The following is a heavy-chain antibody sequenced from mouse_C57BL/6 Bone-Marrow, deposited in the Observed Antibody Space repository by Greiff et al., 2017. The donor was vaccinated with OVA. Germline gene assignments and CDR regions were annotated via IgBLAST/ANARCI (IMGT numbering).Heavy chain of an antibody. Sequence: VQLQQSGPELVKPGASVKISCKASGYSFTDYKMNWVKQSNGKSLEWIGVINPNYGTTSYNQKFKDKATLTADKSSSTAYMQLSSLTYEDSAVYYCARERYYYGSSLYSAMDYWGQGTSVTVSS. CDR1: GYSFTDYK. CDR2: INPNYGTT. V-gene: IGHV1-39*01. CDR3: ARERYYYGSSLYSAMDY. D-gene: IGHD1-1*01. J-gene: IGHJ4*01.